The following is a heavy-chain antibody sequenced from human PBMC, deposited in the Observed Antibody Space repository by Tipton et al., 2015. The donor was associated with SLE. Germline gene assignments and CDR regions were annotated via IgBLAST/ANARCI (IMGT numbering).Heavy chain of an antibody. D-gene: IGHD3-16*01. V-gene: IGHV4-30-2*01. CDR1: GGSISSGGYS. J-gene: IGHJ4*02. CDR3: ARVAVGDFDY. Sequence: TLSLTCTVSGGSISSGGYSWSWIRQPPGKGLEWIGYIYHSGSTYYNPSLKSRVTISVDRSKNQFSLKLSSVTAADMAVYYCARVAVGDFDYWGQGTLVTVSS. CDR2: IYHSGST.